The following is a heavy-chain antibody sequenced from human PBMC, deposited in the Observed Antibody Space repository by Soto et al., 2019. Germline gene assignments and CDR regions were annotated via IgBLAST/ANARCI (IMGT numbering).Heavy chain of an antibody. Sequence: PGGSLRLSCAASGFTFGHSAMSWVRQAPGKGLEWVAAISGTGGAAYYADSVKGRFTISRDNSGNTLFLQMNSLRVDDTAIYHCAKPEEVVRGFDFWGLGTLVTVSS. CDR2: ISGTGGAA. D-gene: IGHD3-10*01. CDR1: GFTFGHSA. V-gene: IGHV3-23*01. CDR3: AKPEEVVRGFDF. J-gene: IGHJ4*02.